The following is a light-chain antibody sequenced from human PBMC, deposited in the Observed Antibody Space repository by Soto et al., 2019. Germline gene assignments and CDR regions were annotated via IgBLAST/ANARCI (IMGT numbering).Light chain of an antibody. J-gene: IGLJ2*01. Sequence: QSALAQPASVSGSPGQSIPFSCIGTSSDIGRYNLVSWYQQYPGEAPKLVIYDVTKRPSGVSDRFSASKSGNTASLTISGLQAEDEADYYCCSHAGRGSVLFGGGTKLTVL. V-gene: IGLV2-23*02. CDR1: SSDIGRYNL. CDR2: DVT. CDR3: CSHAGRGSVL.